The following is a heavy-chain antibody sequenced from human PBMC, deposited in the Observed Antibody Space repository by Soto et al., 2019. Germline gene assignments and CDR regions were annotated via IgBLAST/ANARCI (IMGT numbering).Heavy chain of an antibody. CDR1: GGSISSGDYY. CDR2: IYYSGST. D-gene: IGHD3-22*01. V-gene: IGHV4-30-4*01. J-gene: IGHJ5*02. CDR3: ARMGYDSSGPNWFDP. Sequence: NPSETLSLTCTVSGGSISSGDYYWSWIRQPPGKGLEWIGYIYYSGSTYYNPSLKSRVTISVDTSKNQFSLKLSSVTAADTAVYYCARMGYDSSGPNWFDPWGQGTLVTVSS.